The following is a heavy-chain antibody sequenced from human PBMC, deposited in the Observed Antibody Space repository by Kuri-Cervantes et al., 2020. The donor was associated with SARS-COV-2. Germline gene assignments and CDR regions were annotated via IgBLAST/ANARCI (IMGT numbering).Heavy chain of an antibody. CDR3: GTHPKELRIVVVNWFDP. CDR2: IYYSGVT. CDR1: GGSIISSDYY. V-gene: IGHV4-39*01. J-gene: IGHJ5*02. D-gene: IGHD3-22*01. Sequence: SETLSLTCTVSGGSIISSDYYWAWDRQSPGKGLEWIGTIYYSGVTYYSPSLKSRITISVDTSKNQFSLNLRTVTVADTGVYYWGTHPKELRIVVVNWFDPWGPGTLVTVAS.